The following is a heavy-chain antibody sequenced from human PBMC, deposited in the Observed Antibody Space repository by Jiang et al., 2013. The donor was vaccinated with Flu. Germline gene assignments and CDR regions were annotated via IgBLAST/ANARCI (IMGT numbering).Heavy chain of an antibody. D-gene: IGHD3-10*01. CDR3: TRNYYTSGSYPH. CDR2: IRSKAYGGTT. Sequence: VQLVESGGGLVQPGRPLRLSCTASGFTFGDYAMTWVRQAPGKGLEWVGFIRSKAYGGTTEYAASVKGRFTISRDDSKSIAFLQMNSLKTEDTAVYYCTRNYYTSGSYPHWGQGTLVTVSS. CDR1: GFTFGDYA. V-gene: IGHV3-49*04. J-gene: IGHJ4*02.